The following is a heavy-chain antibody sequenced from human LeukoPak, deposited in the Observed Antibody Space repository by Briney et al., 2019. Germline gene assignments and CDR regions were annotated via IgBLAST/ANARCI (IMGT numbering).Heavy chain of an antibody. V-gene: IGHV1-2*02. CDR2: INPNSGGT. Sequence: ASVKVSCKASGYTFTGYYMHWVRQAPGQGLEWMGWINPNSGGTNYAQKFQGRVTMTRDTSISTAYMELSRLRSDDTAVYYCARDGARSLEWLPLDYYYYYMDVWGKGTTVTVSS. J-gene: IGHJ6*03. CDR3: ARDGARSLEWLPLDYYYYYMDV. CDR1: GYTFTGYY. D-gene: IGHD3-3*01.